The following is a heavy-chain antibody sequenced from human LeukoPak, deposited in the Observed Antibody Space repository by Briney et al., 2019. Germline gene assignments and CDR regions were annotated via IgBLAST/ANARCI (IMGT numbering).Heavy chain of an antibody. J-gene: IGHJ4*02. CDR3: AGGYSSDRYFNC. Sequence: PSETLSLTCTVSGASITTHYWSWIRQSPGEGLEWIGYADYTGSTKYNPSLKSRVTMSLDTSNNQFSLQLDSVTAADTAVYFCAGGYSSDRYFNCWGQGTLVTVSS. CDR2: ADYTGST. V-gene: IGHV4-59*11. CDR1: GASITTHY. D-gene: IGHD6-19*01.